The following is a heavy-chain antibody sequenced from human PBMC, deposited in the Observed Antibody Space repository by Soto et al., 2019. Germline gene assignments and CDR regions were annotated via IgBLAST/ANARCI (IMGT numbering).Heavy chain of an antibody. CDR3: ALCVGGGDYVPTHFDY. D-gene: IGHD4-17*01. J-gene: IGHJ4*02. Sequence: GGSLRLSCAASGFTFSSYAMSWVRQAPGKGLEWVSAISGSGGSTYYADSVKGRFTISRDNSKNTLYLQMNSLRAEDTAVYYCALCVGGGDYVPTHFDYWGQGTLVTVSS. V-gene: IGHV3-23*01. CDR2: ISGSGGST. CDR1: GFTFSSYA.